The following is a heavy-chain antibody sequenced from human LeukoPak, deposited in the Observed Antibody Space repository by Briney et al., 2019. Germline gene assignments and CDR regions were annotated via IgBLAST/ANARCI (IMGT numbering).Heavy chain of an antibody. D-gene: IGHD3-9*01. V-gene: IGHV1-2*02. CDR3: ARADILTGYYIWFDP. Sequence: ASVTVSCKASGYTFTGYYMHWVRQAPGQGLEWMGWINPNSGGTNYAQKFQGRVTMTRDTSISTAYMELSRLRSDDTAVYYCARADILTGYYIWFDPWGQGTLVTVYS. CDR1: GYTFTGYY. CDR2: INPNSGGT. J-gene: IGHJ5*02.